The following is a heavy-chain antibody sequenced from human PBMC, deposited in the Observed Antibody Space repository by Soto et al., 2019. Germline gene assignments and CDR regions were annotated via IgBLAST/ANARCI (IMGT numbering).Heavy chain of an antibody. Sequence: ETLSLTCGVYGGSIHGYYWSWIRQSPGKGLEWIGDINDNGGTNYNPSLKSRVTTSLDTSKKQVSLMVSSVTAADTAVYYCARGRYSYETIYYKFYYSALDVWGQGTTVTVSS. V-gene: IGHV4-34*01. D-gene: IGHD3-10*01. CDR3: ARGRYSYETIYYKFYYSALDV. J-gene: IGHJ6*02. CDR1: GGSIHGYY. CDR2: INDNGGT.